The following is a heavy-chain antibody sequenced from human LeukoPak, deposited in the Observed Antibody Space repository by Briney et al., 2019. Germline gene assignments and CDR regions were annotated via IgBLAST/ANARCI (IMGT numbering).Heavy chain of an antibody. CDR2: IKQDGSEK. CDR3: AKEDAPLGGRPDY. J-gene: IGHJ4*02. CDR1: EFTFSSYW. Sequence: GGSLRLSCAACEFTFSSYWMTWVRQAPGKGLEWVANIKQDGSEKTYVDSVKGRFTISRDNSKNTLYLQMNSLRAEDTAVYYCAKEDAPLGGRPDYWGQGTLVTVSS. V-gene: IGHV3-7*01. D-gene: IGHD3-16*01.